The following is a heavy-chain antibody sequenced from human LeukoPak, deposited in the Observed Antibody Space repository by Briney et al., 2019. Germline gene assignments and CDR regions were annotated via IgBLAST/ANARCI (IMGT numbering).Heavy chain of an antibody. CDR3: ARDYCSGGSCYWDY. V-gene: IGHV4-59*01. Sequence: PSETLSLTCTVSGGSISSYYWSWIRQPPGKGRDGMGYIYYSGSTNYNPSLKSRVTISVDTSKNQFSLKLSSVTAADTAVYYCARDYCSGGSCYWDYWGQGTLVTVSS. D-gene: IGHD2-15*01. J-gene: IGHJ4*02. CDR1: GGSISSYY. CDR2: IYYSGST.